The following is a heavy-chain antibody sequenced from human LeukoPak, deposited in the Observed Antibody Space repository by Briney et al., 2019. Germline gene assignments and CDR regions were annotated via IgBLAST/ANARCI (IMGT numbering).Heavy chain of an antibody. CDR2: FSGSGVST. J-gene: IGHJ4*02. Sequence: GGSLRLPWAASGFPFSRYAISWARRAPGKGWRWVSAFSGSGVSTYYADSVKGRFTISRDNSKNTLYLQMDSLRAEDTAVYYCAKDLYRSSNSCYLFDYWGQGTLVTVSS. CDR3: AKDLYRSSNSCYLFDY. CDR1: GFPFSRYA. D-gene: IGHD2-2*01. V-gene: IGHV3-23*01.